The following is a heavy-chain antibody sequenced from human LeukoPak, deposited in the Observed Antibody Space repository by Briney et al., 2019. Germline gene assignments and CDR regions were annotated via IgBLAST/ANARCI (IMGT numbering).Heavy chain of an antibody. CDR1: GFTFSSYS. CDR2: INSKSRYI. J-gene: IGHJ4*02. V-gene: IGHV3-21*01. CDR3: ARADSSSSRLDC. Sequence: GGSLRLSCAASGFTFSSYSMNWVRQAPGKGLEWVSSINSKSRYIYYADSLKGRYTISRDNGKNSVYLQMNSLRAEDTAVYFCARADSSSSRLDCWGQGTLVTVSS. D-gene: IGHD6-6*01.